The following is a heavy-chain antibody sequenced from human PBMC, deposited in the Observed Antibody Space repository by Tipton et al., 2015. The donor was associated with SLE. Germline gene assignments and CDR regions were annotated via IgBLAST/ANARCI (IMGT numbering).Heavy chain of an antibody. Sequence: TLSLPCTVYVESLSGHFWVWIRPPPWTGMEWIGGINHSGRIEYNPSPMRRVTISEATAKNQFPLTRTAVTAADTGVYYCARGVAIYWITYYDYYMDVWGKGTTVTVSS. CDR1: VESLSGHF. V-gene: IGHV4-34*01. D-gene: IGHD2-2*03. J-gene: IGHJ6*03. CDR2: INHSGRI. CDR3: ARGVAIYWITYYDYYMDV.